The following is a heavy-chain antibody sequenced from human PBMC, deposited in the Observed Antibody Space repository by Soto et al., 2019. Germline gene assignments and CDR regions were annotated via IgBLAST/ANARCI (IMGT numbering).Heavy chain of an antibody. CDR3: AKDRVRFDY. CDR1: GFSFSSYA. J-gene: IGHJ4*02. CDR2: ISGSGGST. V-gene: IGHV3-23*01. Sequence: PGGSLRLSCVVSGFSFSSYAMSWVRQAPGKGLEWVSAISGSGGSTYYADSVKGRFTISRDNSKNTLYLQMNSLRAEDTAVYYCAKDRVRFDYWSQGTLVTVSS.